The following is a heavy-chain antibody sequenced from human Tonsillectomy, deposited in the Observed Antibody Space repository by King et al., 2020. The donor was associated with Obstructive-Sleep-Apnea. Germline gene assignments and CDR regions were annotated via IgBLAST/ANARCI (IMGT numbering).Heavy chain of an antibody. J-gene: IGHJ6*02. CDR2: IYYSGTT. V-gene: IGHV4-59*01. CDR3: AGIYTYGSAYHGLDV. CDR1: GGSISSYY. Sequence: QLQESGPGLVKPSETLSLTCTVSGGSISSYYWSWIRQPPGKGLEWIGYIYYSGTTNYNPSLKSRVTISVDTSKNQFSLKLSSVTAADTAVYYWAGIYTYGSAYHGLDVWGQGTTVTVSS. D-gene: IGHD5-18*01.